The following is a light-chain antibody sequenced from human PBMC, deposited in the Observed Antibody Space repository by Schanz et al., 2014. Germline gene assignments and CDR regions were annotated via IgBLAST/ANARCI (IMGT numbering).Light chain of an antibody. Sequence: VLTQSPGTLSLAPGERATLSCRASQSVSSNYLAWYQQKPGQAPRLLIYSASTRATGIPARFSGSGSGTEFTLTISSLQSEDFAVYYCQQYDNWPWTFGQGTKVEIK. J-gene: IGKJ1*01. V-gene: IGKV3D-15*01. CDR3: QQYDNWPWT. CDR1: QSVSSN. CDR2: SAS.